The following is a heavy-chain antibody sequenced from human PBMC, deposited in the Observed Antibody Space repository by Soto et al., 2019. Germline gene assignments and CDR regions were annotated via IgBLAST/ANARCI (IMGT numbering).Heavy chain of an antibody. V-gene: IGHV4-31*03. CDR1: GGSISSGGYY. J-gene: IGHJ4*02. CDR2: IYDSGST. D-gene: IGHD6-13*01. CDR3: ARGSSSSWYVFDF. Sequence: QVQLQESGPGLVKPSQTLSLTCTVSGGSISSGGYYWSWIRQHPGKGLEWIGYIYDSGSTYYNPSRKSRVTISVDTSKNQFSLKLSSVTAADTAVYYCARGSSSSWYVFDFWGQGTLVTVSS.